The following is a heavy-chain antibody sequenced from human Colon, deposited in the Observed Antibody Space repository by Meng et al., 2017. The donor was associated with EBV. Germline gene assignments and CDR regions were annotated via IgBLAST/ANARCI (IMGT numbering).Heavy chain of an antibody. CDR3: ARVAVGISSFDY. D-gene: IGHD1-26*01. V-gene: IGHV6-1*01. CDR2: TYYRYKWYN. CDR1: GDSVSSNRAA. J-gene: IGHJ4*02. Sequence: QDPLQQSVPGLGKPSQTLSITGAISGDSVSSNRAAWNWIRQSPSRGLEWLGRTYYRYKWYNDYAVSVKRRITINPDTSKNQFSLQLYSVTPEDTAVYYCARVAVGISSFDYWGQGTLVTVSS.